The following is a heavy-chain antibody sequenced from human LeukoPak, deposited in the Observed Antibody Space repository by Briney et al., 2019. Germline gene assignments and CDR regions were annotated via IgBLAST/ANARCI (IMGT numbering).Heavy chain of an antibody. CDR2: IIPMVDTA. Sequence: SVKVSCKASGGTFSSYPISWVRQAPGQGLEWMGGIIPMVDTADFAQKFQGRVTITADTSTSTAYMQLSSLRSEDTAVYYCARARSGPYGSGSLDAFDIWGQGIMVTVSS. CDR1: GGTFSSYP. J-gene: IGHJ3*02. CDR3: ARARSGPYGSGSLDAFDI. V-gene: IGHV1-69*06. D-gene: IGHD3-10*01.